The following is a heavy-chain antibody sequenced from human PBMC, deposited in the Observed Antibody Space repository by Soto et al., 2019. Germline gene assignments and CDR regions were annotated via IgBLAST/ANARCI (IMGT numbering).Heavy chain of an antibody. CDR1: GFTFSSHW. Sequence: GGSLRLSCAASGFTFSSHWMSWVRQAPGKELEWVANIKQDGSEKYYVDSVKGRFTISRDNAKNSLYLQMNSLRAEDTAVYYCARDQGSGWYLGYYYNGMDVWGQGTMVTVSS. CDR2: IKQDGSEK. J-gene: IGHJ6*02. D-gene: IGHD6-19*01. CDR3: ARDQGSGWYLGYYYNGMDV. V-gene: IGHV3-7*01.